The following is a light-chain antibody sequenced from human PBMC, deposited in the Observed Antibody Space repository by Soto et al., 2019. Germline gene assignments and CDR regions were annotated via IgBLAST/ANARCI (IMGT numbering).Light chain of an antibody. CDR2: EGS. V-gene: IGLV2-23*01. J-gene: IGLJ1*01. CDR3: CSYAGSYV. Sequence: QSVLTQPASVSGSPGQSITISCTGTSSDVGSYNLVSWYQQHPGKAPKLMIYEGSKRPSGVSNRFSGAKSGNTASLTISGLQAEDEADYDCCSYAGSYVFGTGTKLTVL. CDR1: SSDVGSYNL.